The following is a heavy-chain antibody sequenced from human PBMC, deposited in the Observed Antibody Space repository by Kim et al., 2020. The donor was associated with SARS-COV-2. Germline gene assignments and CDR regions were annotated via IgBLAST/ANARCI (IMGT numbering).Heavy chain of an antibody. J-gene: IGHJ3*02. CDR1: GFTFDDYA. CDR3: AKDILYGDYDGAAFDI. CDR2: ISWNSGSI. D-gene: IGHD4-17*01. Sequence: GGSLRLSCAASGFTFDDYAMHWVRQAPGKGLEWVSGISWNSGSIGYADSVKGRFTISRDNAKNSLYLQMNSLRAEDTALYYCAKDILYGDYDGAAFDIWGQGTMVTVSS. V-gene: IGHV3-9*01.